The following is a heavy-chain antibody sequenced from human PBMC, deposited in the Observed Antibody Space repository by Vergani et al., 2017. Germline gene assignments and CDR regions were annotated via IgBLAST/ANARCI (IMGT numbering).Heavy chain of an antibody. CDR2: INPNSGGT. Sequence: QLVQSGPEVKKPGTSVKVSCKASGFTFTSSAMQWVRQAPGQGLEWMGWINPNSGGTIYAQKFQGRVTMTRDTSISTAYMELSRLRSDDTAVYYCARDRHYSSGGCNSDLADWGQGTLVTVSS. V-gene: IGHV1-2*02. CDR3: ARDRHYSSGGCNSDLAD. J-gene: IGHJ4*02. CDR1: GFTFTSSA. D-gene: IGHD2-15*01.